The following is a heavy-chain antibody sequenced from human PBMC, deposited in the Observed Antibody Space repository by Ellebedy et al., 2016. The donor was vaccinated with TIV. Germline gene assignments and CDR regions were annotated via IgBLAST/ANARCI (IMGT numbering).Heavy chain of an antibody. CDR1: GGTLSSYG. CDR3: AGGPPKWEIPLDLDC. V-gene: IGHV1-69*10. CDR2: ITPIVGIS. J-gene: IGHJ4*02. Sequence: AASVKVSCKASGGTLSSYGITWVRQAPGQGLEWMGQITPIVGISIYAQKFQDRVTITADNSTTTVFMEMSSLRSDDTAVYYCAGGPPKWEIPLDLDCWGQGTLVIVSS. D-gene: IGHD1-26*01.